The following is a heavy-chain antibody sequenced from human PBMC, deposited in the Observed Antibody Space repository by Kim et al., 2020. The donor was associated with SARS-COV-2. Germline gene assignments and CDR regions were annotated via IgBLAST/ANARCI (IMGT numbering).Heavy chain of an antibody. CDR2: MNPNSGNT. CDR1: GYTFTSYD. J-gene: IGHJ6*03. D-gene: IGHD3-10*01. V-gene: IGHV1-8*01. Sequence: ASVKVSCKASGYTFTSYDINWVRQATGQGLEWMGWMNPNSGNTGYAQKFQRRVTMTRNTSISTAYMELSSLRSEDTAVYYCARAKLVQGVFYYYYYMDVWGKGTTVTVSS. CDR3: ARAKLVQGVFYYYYYMDV.